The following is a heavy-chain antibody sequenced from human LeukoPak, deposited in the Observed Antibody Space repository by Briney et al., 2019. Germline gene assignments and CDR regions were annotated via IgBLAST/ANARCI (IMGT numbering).Heavy chain of an antibody. D-gene: IGHD6-6*01. J-gene: IGHJ6*03. CDR1: GGSVRRGNYY. CDR2: IYTSGTT. V-gene: IGHV4-61*02. Sequence: SETLSLTCTVSGGSVRRGNYYWTWIRQPAGSGLEWIGRIYTSGTTDYNPSLRTRVTISVDASRNQFSLNLSSVTAADTAVYYCARWSGSVTARNYYYMDVWGEGTTVTVSS. CDR3: ARWSGSVTARNYYYMDV.